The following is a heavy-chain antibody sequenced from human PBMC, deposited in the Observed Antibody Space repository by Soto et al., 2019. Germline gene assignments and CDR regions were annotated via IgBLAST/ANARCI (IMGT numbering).Heavy chain of an antibody. CDR2: IYSGGST. Sequence: PGGSLRLSCAASGFTVSSNYMSWVRQAPGKGLEGVSVIYSGGSTYYADSVKGRFTISRDNSKNTLYLQMNSLRAEDTAVYYCARGGSSWALDYWGQGTLVTAPQ. J-gene: IGHJ4*02. V-gene: IGHV3-66*01. CDR1: GFTVSSNY. D-gene: IGHD6-13*01. CDR3: ARGGSSWALDY.